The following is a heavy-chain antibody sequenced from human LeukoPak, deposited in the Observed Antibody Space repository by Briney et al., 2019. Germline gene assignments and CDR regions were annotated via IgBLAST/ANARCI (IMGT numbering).Heavy chain of an antibody. J-gene: IGHJ3*02. D-gene: IGHD3-16*01. CDR2: IHYSGGA. Sequence: SETLSLTCAVSGGSVTTYHWTWIRQPPGKGLEWIGHIHYSGGADYNPSLKSRASMSLDTSKNHFSLRLASVTAADTGVYFCARAEGAASHIWGQGTMVSVSS. CDR1: GGSVTTYH. CDR3: ARAEGAASHI. V-gene: IGHV4-59*02.